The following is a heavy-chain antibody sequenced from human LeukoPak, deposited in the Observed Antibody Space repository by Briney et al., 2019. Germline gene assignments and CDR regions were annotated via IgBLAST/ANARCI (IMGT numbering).Heavy chain of an antibody. CDR1: GFTLSGHW. CDR2: NKYDGSES. V-gene: IGHV3-74*01. J-gene: IGHJ4*02. Sequence: GGSLRLSCAASGFTLSGHWMHWFRQPPGKGLAWVSRNKYDGSESYYADSVKGRFTISRDNAKNTLYLQMNSLRVEDTAVYYCVRDFRSADYWGQGTLVTVSS. CDR3: VRDFRSADY.